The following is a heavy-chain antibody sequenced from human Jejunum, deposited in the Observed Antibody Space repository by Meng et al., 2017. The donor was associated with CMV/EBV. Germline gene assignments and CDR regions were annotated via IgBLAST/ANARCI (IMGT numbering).Heavy chain of an antibody. CDR3: ARGPGASTREGFDY. D-gene: IGHD1-26*01. J-gene: IGHJ4*02. CDR1: GGSVNNYY. CDR2: FYSSDTY. Sequence: QVQLQEAGPGLVKPSETLSRTCTVSGGSVNNYYWSWIRQSAGKGLEWIGRFYSSDTYNYHPSLDSRVTMSLDTSKNQFSLNLRSVTAADTATYYCARGPGASTREGFDYWGLGTLVTVSS. V-gene: IGHV4-4*07.